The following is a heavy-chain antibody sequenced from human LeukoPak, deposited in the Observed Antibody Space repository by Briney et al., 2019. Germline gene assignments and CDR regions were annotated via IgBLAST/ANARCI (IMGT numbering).Heavy chain of an antibody. Sequence: PGGSLRLSCAASGFTFSNYWMHWVRQAPGKGLVWVSRINSDGSSTTYADSVKGRFTISSDNAKNTLYLQMNSLRGEDTAVYYCARESSVGAHKAFDYWGQGTLVTVSS. CDR1: GFTFSNYW. CDR2: INSDGSST. J-gene: IGHJ4*02. CDR3: ARESSVGAHKAFDY. D-gene: IGHD1-26*01. V-gene: IGHV3-74*01.